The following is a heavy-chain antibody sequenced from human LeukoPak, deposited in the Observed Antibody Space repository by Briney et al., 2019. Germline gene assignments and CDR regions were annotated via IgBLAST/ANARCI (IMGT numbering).Heavy chain of an antibody. CDR1: GYTFTSYD. V-gene: IGHV1-8*01. CDR3: ARGAGSHFDY. Sequence: ASVKVSCKASGYTFTSYDFNWVRQATGQRPEWMGWMSPNSGDTGYAQKFQDRVTMTRNTSISTAYMELSSLRSDDTAVYYCARGAGSHFDYWGQGTLVTVSS. CDR2: MSPNSGDT. D-gene: IGHD3-10*01. J-gene: IGHJ4*02.